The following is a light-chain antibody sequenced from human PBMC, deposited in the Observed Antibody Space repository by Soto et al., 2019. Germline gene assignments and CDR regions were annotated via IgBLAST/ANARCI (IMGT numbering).Light chain of an antibody. V-gene: IGLV1-44*01. Sequence: QSVLTQPHSASGTPGQRVTISCSGSSSNIGSNTVNWYQQLPGTAPKLLIYSNNQRPAGVPDRFSVSKSGPSASLAISGFQSEDEADYYCAACDDSLNGVVFGGGTKLTVL. CDR3: AACDDSLNGVV. CDR2: SNN. J-gene: IGLJ2*01. CDR1: SSNIGSNT.